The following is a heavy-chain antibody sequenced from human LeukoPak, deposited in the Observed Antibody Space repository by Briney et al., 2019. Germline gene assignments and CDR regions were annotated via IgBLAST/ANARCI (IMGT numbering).Heavy chain of an antibody. D-gene: IGHD4-17*01. J-gene: IGHJ4*02. CDR2: IFYSGTT. CDR1: SGSLTSGHNY. CDR3: TREENYGDYPRTVILDY. V-gene: IGHV4-39*07. Sequence: SETLSLTCTVSSGSLTSGHNYWGWIRQAPGTGLEWIGSIFYSGTTYYNPSLKSRVTMSIDTSKHQFSLNLISVTAADTAVYSCTREENYGDYPRTVILDYWGQGVLVTVSS.